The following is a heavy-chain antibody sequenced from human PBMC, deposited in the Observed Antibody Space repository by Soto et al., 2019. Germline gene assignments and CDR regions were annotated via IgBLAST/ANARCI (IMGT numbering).Heavy chain of an antibody. CDR3: ARWTNGACGP. CDR1: GFTLSDHY. V-gene: IGHV3-72*01. CDR2: TKNKAKGYTT. D-gene: IGHD2-8*01. Sequence: EVQLVESGGGLVQPGGSLRLSCAASGFTLSDHYMDWVRQAPGKGLEWVGRTKNKAKGYTTEYAASVKGRFTISRDDSENSLYLQMSSLETGDTAVYYCARWTNGACGPWGQGTLVTVSS. J-gene: IGHJ5*02.